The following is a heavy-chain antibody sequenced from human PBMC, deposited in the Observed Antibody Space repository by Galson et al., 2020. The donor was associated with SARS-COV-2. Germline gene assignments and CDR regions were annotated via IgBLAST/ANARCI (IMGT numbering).Heavy chain of an antibody. CDR3: SRQYDCSGAKCYSEDGFLYSGMDV. D-gene: IGHD2-15*01. CDR2: IRSKPYGATT. J-gene: IGHJ6*02. V-gene: IGHV3-49*03. CDR1: GFIFGDYT. Sequence: GGSLRLSCTTSGFIFGDYTMNWLRQAPGKGLEWVGFIRSKPYGATTQYAASVKASFTIAREDTKSIAYLQMNSLKTDDTAVYYCSRQYDCSGAKCYSEDGFLYSGMDVWGQGTTVTVSS.